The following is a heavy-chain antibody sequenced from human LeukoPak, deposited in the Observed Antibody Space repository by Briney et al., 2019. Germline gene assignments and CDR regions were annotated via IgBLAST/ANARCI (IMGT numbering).Heavy chain of an antibody. Sequence: PGRSLRLSCAVSGFTFRSYAMHWVRQAPGKGLEWVAVISYDGSSKYYADSVKGRFTISRDNSKNTLYLQMSSLRAEDTAVYYCARGSGWYERDAFDIWGRGTLVTVSS. J-gene: IGHJ3*02. V-gene: IGHV3-30*04. CDR2: ISYDGSSK. CDR3: ARGSGWYERDAFDI. D-gene: IGHD6-19*01. CDR1: GFTFRSYA.